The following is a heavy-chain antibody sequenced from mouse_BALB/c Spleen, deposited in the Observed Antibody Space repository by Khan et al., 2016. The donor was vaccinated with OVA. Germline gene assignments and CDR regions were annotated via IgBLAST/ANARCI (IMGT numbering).Heavy chain of an antibody. CDR2: ISYSGNT. J-gene: IGHJ3*01. CDR3: ARKDYYDYDPFPY. Sequence: VQLQESGPGLVKPSQSLSLTCTVTGYSITSEFAWNWIRQFPGNKLEWMGYISYSGNTRYNPSLKSLISITRDTPRNQFFLQLNSVTTEDTATYYCARKDYYDYDPFPYWGQGTLVTVSA. CDR1: GYSITSEFA. D-gene: IGHD2-4*01. V-gene: IGHV3-2*02.